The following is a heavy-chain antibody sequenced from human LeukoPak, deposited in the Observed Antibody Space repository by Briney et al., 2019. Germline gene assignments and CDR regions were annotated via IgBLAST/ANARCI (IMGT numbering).Heavy chain of an antibody. J-gene: IGHJ6*04. V-gene: IGHV5-51*01. D-gene: IGHD2-15*01. CDR1: VSSFTSYW. CDR2: IYPGDSDT. Sequence: GEPRHTSGKGSVSSFTSYWIGCVRQMPGKGLEWMGIIYPGDSDTRSSPSFQGQVTISADKSISTAYLQWSSLKASDTAMYYCARLGYCSGGSCWPRYYYYYGMDVWGKGTTVTVSS. CDR3: ARLGYCSGGSCWPRYYYYYGMDV.